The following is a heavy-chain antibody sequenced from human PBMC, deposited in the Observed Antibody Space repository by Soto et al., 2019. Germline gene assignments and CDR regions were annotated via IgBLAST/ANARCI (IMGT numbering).Heavy chain of an antibody. CDR1: GVTFTSSA. CDR2: IVVGSGNT. Sequence: SVKVSCKASGVTFTSSAVQWVRQARGQRLEWIGWIVVGSGNTNYAQKFQERVTITRDMSTSTAYMELSSLRSEDTAVYYCAAAPGVYYYYGMAVWGQGTTVTVSS. V-gene: IGHV1-58*01. CDR3: AAAPGVYYYYGMAV. J-gene: IGHJ6*02. D-gene: IGHD3-10*01.